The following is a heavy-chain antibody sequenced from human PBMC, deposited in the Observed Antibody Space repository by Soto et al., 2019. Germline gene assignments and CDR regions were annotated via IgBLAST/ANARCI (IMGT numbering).Heavy chain of an antibody. CDR3: ARVGQSSGWYRYFDY. D-gene: IGHD6-19*01. J-gene: IGHJ4*02. CDR1: GYTFTSYY. V-gene: IGHV1-46*03. Sequence: VASVKVYCKASGYTFTSYYMHWVRQAPGQGLEWMGIINPSGGSTSYAQKFQGRVTMTRDTSTSTVYMELSSLRSEDTAVYYCARVGQSSGWYRYFDYWGQGTLVTVSS. CDR2: INPSGGST.